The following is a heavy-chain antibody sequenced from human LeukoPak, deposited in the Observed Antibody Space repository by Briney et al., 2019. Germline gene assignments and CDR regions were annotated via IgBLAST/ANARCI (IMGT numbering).Heavy chain of an antibody. CDR2: ISYDGSNK. CDR1: GFTFSSYA. J-gene: IGHJ4*02. V-gene: IGHV3-30-3*01. Sequence: GGSLRLSCAASGFTFSSYAMHWVRQAPGKGLEWVAVISYDGSNKYYADSVKGRFTISRDNSKNTLYLQMNSLRAEDTAVYYCARGQVVRDYWGQGTLVTVSS. CDR3: ARGQVVRDY. D-gene: IGHD2-15*01.